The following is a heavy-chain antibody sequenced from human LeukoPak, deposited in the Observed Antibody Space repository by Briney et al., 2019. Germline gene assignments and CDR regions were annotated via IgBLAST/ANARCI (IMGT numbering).Heavy chain of an antibody. J-gene: IGHJ4*02. CDR3: SSWGSTPGVSSDDY. D-gene: IGHD6-6*01. V-gene: IGHV3-15*01. CDR1: EFTINDAW. Sequence: KPGGSLRLSCAASEFTINDAWMSWVRQAPGKGLEWVGRIKSKTDGGTTEYAAPVKGRFTISRDDSKNTLYLQMNSLKTEDTAMYYCSSWGSTPGVSSDDYWGQGTLVTFSS. CDR2: IKSKTDGGTT.